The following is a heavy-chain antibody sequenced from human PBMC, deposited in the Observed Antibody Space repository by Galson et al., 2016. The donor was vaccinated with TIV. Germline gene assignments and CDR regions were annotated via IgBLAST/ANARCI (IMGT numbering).Heavy chain of an antibody. D-gene: IGHD5-12*01. CDR1: RYSFTSNW. CDR2: MYPADSDI. V-gene: IGHV5-51*03. J-gene: IGHJ4*02. Sequence: QSGAEVKKPGESLKITCQVSRYSFTSNWIAWVRQMPGKGLEWMGIMYPADSDIRYSPSFQGQVTMSSDESISTAYLQWSSLKASDSAIYFWARAPGYSGYSCGYFDSWGQGTRVTVSS. CDR3: ARAPGYSGYSCGYFDS.